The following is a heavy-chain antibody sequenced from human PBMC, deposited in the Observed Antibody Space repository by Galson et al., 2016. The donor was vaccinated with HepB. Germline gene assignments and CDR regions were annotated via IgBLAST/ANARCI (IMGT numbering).Heavy chain of an antibody. D-gene: IGHD3-3*01. Sequence: SLRLSCAASGFTVSHKYMSWVRQAPGKGLEWVSVIYTGGSTYYADSVKGRFTISRDNPKNTLYLQMNSLRAEDTAVYYCASRSGYIQDGLDYWGQGTQVTVSS. V-gene: IGHV3-53*01. CDR1: GFTVSHKY. CDR3: ASRSGYIQDGLDY. CDR2: IYTGGST. J-gene: IGHJ4*02.